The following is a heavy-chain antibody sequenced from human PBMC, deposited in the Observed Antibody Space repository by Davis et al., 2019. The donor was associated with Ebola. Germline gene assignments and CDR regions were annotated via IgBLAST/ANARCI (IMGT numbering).Heavy chain of an antibody. CDR1: GYTFTSYA. D-gene: IGHD6-25*01. Sequence: SAMSSCNAFGYTFTSYAMPWVRQAPGQGLEWTGRIIPIFGTANYAQKFQGRVTITADESTSTAYMELSSLRSEDTAVYYCARGRGAETFDYWGQGTLVTVSS. CDR2: IIPIFGTA. J-gene: IGHJ4*02. CDR3: ARGRGAETFDY. V-gene: IGHV1-69*13.